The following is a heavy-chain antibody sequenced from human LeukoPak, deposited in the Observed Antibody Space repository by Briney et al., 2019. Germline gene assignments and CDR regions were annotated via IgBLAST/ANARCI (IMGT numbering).Heavy chain of an antibody. CDR2: INPSGGST. D-gene: IGHD2-2*01. CDR3: ARDIVVVPAASGYYMDV. Sequence: ASVKVSCKASGYTFTSYYMHWVRQAPGQGLEWMGIINPSGGSTSYAQKFQGRVTMTRDTSTSTVYMELSSLRSEDTAVYYRARDIVVVPAASGYYMDVWGKGTTVTVSS. J-gene: IGHJ6*03. CDR1: GYTFTSYY. V-gene: IGHV1-46*01.